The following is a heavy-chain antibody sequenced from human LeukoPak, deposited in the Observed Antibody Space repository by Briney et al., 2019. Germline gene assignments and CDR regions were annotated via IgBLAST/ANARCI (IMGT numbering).Heavy chain of an antibody. D-gene: IGHD3-10*01. J-gene: IGHJ6*02. CDR1: GYTFTGYY. CDR3: ARDQTRHYGSGSYYTGYGMDV. CDR2: INPNSGST. V-gene: IGHV1-2*02. Sequence: ASVKVSCKASGYTFTGYYMHWVRQAPGQGLEWMGWINPNSGSTNYAQKFQGRVTMTRDTSISTAYMELSRLRSDDTAVYYCARDQTRHYGSGSYYTGYGMDVWGQGTTVTVSS.